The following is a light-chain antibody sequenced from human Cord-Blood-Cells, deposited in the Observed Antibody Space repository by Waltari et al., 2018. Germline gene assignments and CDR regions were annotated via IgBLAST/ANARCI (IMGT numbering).Light chain of an antibody. CDR1: SRDVGRYNL. V-gene: IGLV2-23*02. CDR3: CSYAGSSTYV. Sequence: QSALPQPASVSGSPGQSITTPCTGTSRDVGRYNLVSWYQQHPGKAPKLMIYEVSKRPSGVSNRFSGSKSGNTASLTISGLQAEDEADYYCCSYAGSSTYVFGTGTKVTVL. J-gene: IGLJ1*01. CDR2: EVS.